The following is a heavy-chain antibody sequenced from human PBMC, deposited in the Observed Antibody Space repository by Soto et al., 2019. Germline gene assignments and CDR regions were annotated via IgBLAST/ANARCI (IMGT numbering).Heavy chain of an antibody. J-gene: IGHJ4*02. V-gene: IGHV1-46*01. CDR2: INPSGGST. CDR1: GYTFTSYY. D-gene: IGHD3-22*01. CDR3: ARGRCYDSSGYITTHFDY. Sequence: ASVKVSCKASGYTFTSYYMHWVRQAPGQGLEWMGIINPSGGSTSYAQKFQGRVTMSRDTSTSTVYMELSSLRSEDTAVYYCARGRCYDSSGYITTHFDYRGQEPRVRISS.